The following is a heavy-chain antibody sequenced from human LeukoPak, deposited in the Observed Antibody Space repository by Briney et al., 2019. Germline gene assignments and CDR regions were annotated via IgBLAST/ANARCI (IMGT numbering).Heavy chain of an antibody. CDR3: ARDYKYDFDN. CDR1: GFTFSDYS. D-gene: IGHD5-24*01. V-gene: IGHV3-48*01. Sequence: PGGSLRLSCAASGFTFSDYSMNWVRPAPGKGLEWISYIGIDSGNTNYADSVKGRFTISGDKAKNSLYLQMNSLRVEDTAVYYCARDYKYDFDNWGQGTLVTVSS. J-gene: IGHJ4*02. CDR2: IGIDSGNT.